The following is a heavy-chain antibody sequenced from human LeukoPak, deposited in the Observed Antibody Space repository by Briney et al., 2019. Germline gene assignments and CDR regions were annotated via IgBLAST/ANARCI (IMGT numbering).Heavy chain of an antibody. CDR1: GFTFSTYW. V-gene: IGHV3-74*01. CDR2: IECHGSRT. J-gene: IGHJ4*02. D-gene: IGHD5-18*01. Sequence: PGGSLRLSCAVSGFTFSTYWMHWVRQAPGKGLVWVSRIECHGSRTNYADSVEGRFTISRDNSKNTLYLHMNSLRAEDTAVYYCARASGGNSSGNDLHFDYWGQGTLVTVS. CDR3: ARASGGNSSGNDLHFDY.